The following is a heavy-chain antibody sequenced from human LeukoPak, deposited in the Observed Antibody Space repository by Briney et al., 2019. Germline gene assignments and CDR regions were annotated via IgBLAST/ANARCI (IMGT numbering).Heavy chain of an antibody. D-gene: IGHD2/OR15-2a*01. Sequence: GRSLRLSCEASGFTSRSYGMHWLRQAPGKGLEWVAVIWSDGNTKYYADSVEGRFNISRDNSKNTLFLQMDSLRVEDAAVYFCAKQRRFREYFFDYWGQGTLVTVSS. CDR1: GFTSRSYG. J-gene: IGHJ4*02. CDR3: AKQRRFREYFFDY. V-gene: IGHV3-33*06. CDR2: IWSDGNTK.